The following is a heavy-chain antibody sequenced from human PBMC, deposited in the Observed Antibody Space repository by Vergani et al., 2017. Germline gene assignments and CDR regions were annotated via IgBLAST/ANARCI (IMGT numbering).Heavy chain of an antibody. CDR3: ARVRDYDILTGAPYNWFDP. D-gene: IGHD3-9*01. CDR2: INPSGGST. J-gene: IGHJ5*02. Sequence: QVQLVQSGAEVKKPGASVKVSCKASGYTFTSYYMHWVRQAPGQGLEWMGIINPSGGSTSYAQKFQGRVTMTRDTSTSAVYMELRSLRSDDTAVYYCARVRDYDILTGAPYNWFDPWGQGTLVTVSS. CDR1: GYTFTSYY. V-gene: IGHV1-46*01.